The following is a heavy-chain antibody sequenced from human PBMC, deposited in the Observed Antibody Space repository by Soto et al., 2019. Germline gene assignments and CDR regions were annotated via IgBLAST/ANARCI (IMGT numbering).Heavy chain of an antibody. Sequence: GGSLRLSCAASGFTFDDYAMHWVRQAPGKGLEWVSGISWNSGSIGYADSVKGRFTISRDNAKNSLYLQMNSLRAEDTALYYCAKDILILRYFRGGAFDIWGQGTMVTVSS. V-gene: IGHV3-9*01. CDR1: GFTFDDYA. D-gene: IGHD3-9*01. CDR2: ISWNSGSI. J-gene: IGHJ3*02. CDR3: AKDILILRYFRGGAFDI.